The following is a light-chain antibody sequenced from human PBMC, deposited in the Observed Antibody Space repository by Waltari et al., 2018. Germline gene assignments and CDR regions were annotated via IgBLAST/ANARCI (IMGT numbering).Light chain of an antibody. Sequence: DIQLTQSPSTLSASVGDRFTITCRASQSSSKWLAWYQQKPGKAPKLLIYKASTLESGGPSRFSGSGSGTEFTLTISSLQPDDFATYYCQQYNSYSLLTFGGGTKVEIK. CDR3: QQYNSYSLLT. V-gene: IGKV1-5*03. CDR1: QSSSKW. CDR2: KAS. J-gene: IGKJ4*01.